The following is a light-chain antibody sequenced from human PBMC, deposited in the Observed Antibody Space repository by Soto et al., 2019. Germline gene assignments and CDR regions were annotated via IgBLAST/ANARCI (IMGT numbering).Light chain of an antibody. Sequence: EVVLTQSPDTLSLSPGETATLSCRASQSVDRYVAWYQQKLGQAPRLLIYGASSRATGIPDRFSGSGSGTDFTLTISRLEPEDFAVYYCQQYGSSPNTFGQGTKLEIK. CDR1: QSVDRY. J-gene: IGKJ2*01. V-gene: IGKV3-20*01. CDR2: GAS. CDR3: QQYGSSPNT.